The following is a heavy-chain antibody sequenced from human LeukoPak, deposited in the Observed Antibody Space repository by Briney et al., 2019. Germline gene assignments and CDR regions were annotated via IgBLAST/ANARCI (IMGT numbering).Heavy chain of an antibody. V-gene: IGHV4-4*02. J-gene: IGHJ3*02. CDR3: AVGGVYLRGGAEAFDI. CDR1: GGSISSSNW. CDR2: IYHSGST. Sequence: SETLSLTCAVSGGSISSSNWWSWVRPPPGKGLEWIGVIYHSGSTNYNPSLKSRVTISVDKSKNQFSLKLSSVTAADTAVYYCAVGGVYLRGGAEAFDIWGQGTMVTVSS. D-gene: IGHD3-10*01.